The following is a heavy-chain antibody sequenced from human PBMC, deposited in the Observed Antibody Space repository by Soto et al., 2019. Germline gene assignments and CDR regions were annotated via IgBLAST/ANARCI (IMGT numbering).Heavy chain of an antibody. Sequence: GGSLRLSCAASGFTFSSYGMHWVRQAPGKGLEWVAVIWYDGSNKYYADSVKGRFTISRDNSKNTLYLQMNSLRAEDTAVYYCASGQVEVGYYFDYWGQGTMVTVSS. J-gene: IGHJ4*02. CDR1: GFTFSSYG. D-gene: IGHD2-15*01. CDR3: ASGQVEVGYYFDY. V-gene: IGHV3-33*01. CDR2: IWYDGSNK.